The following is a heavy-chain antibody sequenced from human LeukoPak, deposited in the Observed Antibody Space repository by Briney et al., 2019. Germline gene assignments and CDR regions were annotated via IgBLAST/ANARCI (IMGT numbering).Heavy chain of an antibody. CDR3: ARGQLGLNYFYY. V-gene: IGHV3-33*01. J-gene: IGHJ4*02. D-gene: IGHD6-13*01. CDR2: IWYDGSNK. CDR1: GFTFSSYG. Sequence: GGSLTLSRVASGFTFSSYGMHWVRQAPGKGLEWVAVIWYDGSNKYYADSVKGRFTISRDNSKDTLYLQMNSLRAEDTAVYYCARGQLGLNYFYYWGGGTLVTVS.